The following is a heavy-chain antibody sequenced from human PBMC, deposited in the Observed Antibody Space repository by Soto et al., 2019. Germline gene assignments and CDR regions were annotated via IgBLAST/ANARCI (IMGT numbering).Heavy chain of an antibody. V-gene: IGHV3-7*01. J-gene: IGHJ4*02. Sequence: GGSLRLSCAASGFTFSNYWMDWVRQAPGKGLEWVANMKQDGSEKYYLDSVKGRFTISRDNAKNSLYLQMNSLRAEDTAVYYCARDRGWYTFDNWGQGTLVTVSS. CDR2: MKQDGSEK. D-gene: IGHD6-19*01. CDR3: ARDRGWYTFDN. CDR1: GFTFSNYW.